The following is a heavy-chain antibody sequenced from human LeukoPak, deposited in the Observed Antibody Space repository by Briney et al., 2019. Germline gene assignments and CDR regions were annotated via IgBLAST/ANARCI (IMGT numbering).Heavy chain of an antibody. CDR3: ARDLSYDFWSGSPRYFDL. V-gene: IGHV4-30-4*08. CDR2: IYYSGST. D-gene: IGHD3-3*01. CDR1: GGSISSGDYY. J-gene: IGHJ2*01. Sequence: SETLSLTCTVSGGSISSGDYYWRWIRQPPGKGLEWIGYIYYSGSTYYNPSLKSRVTISVDTSKNQFSLKLSSVTAADTAVYYCARDLSYDFWSGSPRYFDLWGRGTLVTVSS.